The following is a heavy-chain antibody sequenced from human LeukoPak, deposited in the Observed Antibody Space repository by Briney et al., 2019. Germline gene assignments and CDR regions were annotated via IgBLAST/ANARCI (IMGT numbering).Heavy chain of an antibody. CDR3: AKKWGVGTTTLDYFDY. V-gene: IGHV3-23*01. D-gene: IGHD1-26*01. Sequence: QPGGSLRLSCAASGFTFSNYAMRWVRQAPGKGLEWVSGISGSAGSTYYADSVKGRFTISRDNSKNTLYLQMNSLTNDDTAVYYCAKKWGVGTTTLDYFDYWGQGTLVTVSS. CDR2: ISGSAGST. J-gene: IGHJ4*02. CDR1: GFTFSNYA.